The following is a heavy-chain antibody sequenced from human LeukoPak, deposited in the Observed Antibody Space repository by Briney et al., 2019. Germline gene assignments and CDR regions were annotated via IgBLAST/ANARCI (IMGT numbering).Heavy chain of an antibody. CDR3: AREGGSSWYVN. Sequence: PSETLSLTCTVSGGSVSSGSYYWSWIRQPPGKGLEWIGYIYYSGSTNYNPSLKSRVTISVDTSKNQFSMKLSSVTAADTAVYYCAREGGSSWYVNWGQGTLVTVSS. V-gene: IGHV4-61*01. CDR1: GGSVSSGSYY. D-gene: IGHD6-13*01. CDR2: IYYSGST. J-gene: IGHJ4*02.